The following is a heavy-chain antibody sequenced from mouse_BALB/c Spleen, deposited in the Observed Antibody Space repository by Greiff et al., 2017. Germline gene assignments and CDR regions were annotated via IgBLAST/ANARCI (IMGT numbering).Heavy chain of an antibody. CDR2: ISDGGSYT. CDR1: GFTFSDYY. D-gene: IGHD1-1*01. V-gene: IGHV5-4*02. CDR3: ARAPYYGSSHEGFAY. Sequence: EVQRVESGGGLVKPGGSLKLSCAASGFTFSDYYMYWVRQTPEKRLEWVATISDGGSYTYYPDSVKGRFTISRDNAKNHLYLQMSSLKSEDTAMYYCARAPYYGSSHEGFAYWGQGTLVTVSA. J-gene: IGHJ3*01.